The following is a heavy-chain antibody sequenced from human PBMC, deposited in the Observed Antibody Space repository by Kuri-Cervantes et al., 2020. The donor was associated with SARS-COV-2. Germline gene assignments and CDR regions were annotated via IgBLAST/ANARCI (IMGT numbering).Heavy chain of an antibody. CDR2: ISSSSSYI. D-gene: IGHD4-11*01. Sequence: GGSLRLSCAASGFTFSSYSMNRVRQAPGKGLEWVSSISSSSSYIYYADSVKGRFTISRDNAKNSLYLQMNSLRAEDTAVYYCARDYDYSNYDVTGLDYWGQGTLVTVSS. J-gene: IGHJ4*02. V-gene: IGHV3-21*01. CDR1: GFTFSSYS. CDR3: ARDYDYSNYDVTGLDY.